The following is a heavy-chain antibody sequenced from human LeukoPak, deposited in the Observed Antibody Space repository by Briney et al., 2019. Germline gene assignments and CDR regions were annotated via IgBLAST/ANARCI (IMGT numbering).Heavy chain of an antibody. CDR3: ARGYYDSRGYSNPFDI. J-gene: IGHJ3*02. CDR1: GVSISSSY. CDR2: IHYSGST. Sequence: PSETLSLTCTVSGVSISSSYWSWIRQSPGRGLEWTGYIHYSGSTNYNPSLKSRLSISVDTSGNQFFLRLSSVTAADTAFYYCARGYYDSRGYSNPFDIWGQGTMVTVSS. D-gene: IGHD3-22*01. V-gene: IGHV4-59*01.